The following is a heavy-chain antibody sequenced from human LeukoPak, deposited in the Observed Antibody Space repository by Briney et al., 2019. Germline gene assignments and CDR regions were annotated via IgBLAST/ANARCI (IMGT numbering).Heavy chain of an antibody. V-gene: IGHV3-23*01. CDR3: AKSGYSDGSGYYAAYYFDY. CDR2: ISVSGGVT. Sequence: GGSLRLSCAASGFTFSNYGMSWVRQAPGKGLEWVPGISVSGGVTSYVDSVKGRFTISRDNSKNTLYLQMNSLRAEDTGVYYCAKSGYSDGSGYYAAYYFDYWGQGTLVTVSS. J-gene: IGHJ4*02. CDR1: GFTFSNYG. D-gene: IGHD3-22*01.